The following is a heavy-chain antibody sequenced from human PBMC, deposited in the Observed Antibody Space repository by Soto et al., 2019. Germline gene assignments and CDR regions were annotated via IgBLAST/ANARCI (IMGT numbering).Heavy chain of an antibody. CDR1: GGSVSSYDYY. V-gene: IGHV4-39*01. J-gene: IGHJ4*02. CDR3: GKVLVAATKHTDSDS. D-gene: IGHD2-15*01. CDR2: IDYNGVT. Sequence: QVQLQESGPGLVKPSETLSLTCTVSGGSVSSYDYYWGWIRQPPAKGLEWIGNIDYNGVTSYNPCLKTRLTISRDTSKNQFSLRLTSVTDAHTALYSCGKVLVAATKHTDSDSWGPGILVTVSS.